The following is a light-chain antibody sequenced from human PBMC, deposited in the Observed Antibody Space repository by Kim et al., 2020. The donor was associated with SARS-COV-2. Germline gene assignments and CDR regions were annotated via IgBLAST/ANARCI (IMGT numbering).Light chain of an antibody. CDR3: CSYTSTSSRI. J-gene: IGLJ2*01. CDR2: DVT. Sequence: QSALTQPRSVSGSPGQSITISCTGTTSDVGGYNYVSWLQLFPGKAPRLLIYDVTKRPSGVPDLFSGSKSGNTASLTISDLQADDEAEYFCCSYTSTSSRIFGEGTQLTVL. V-gene: IGLV2-11*01. CDR1: TSDVGGYNY.